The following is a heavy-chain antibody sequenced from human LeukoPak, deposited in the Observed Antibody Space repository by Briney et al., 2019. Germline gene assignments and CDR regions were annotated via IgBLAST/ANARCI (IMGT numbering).Heavy chain of an antibody. CDR2: INHSGST. Sequence: PSEALSLTCAVYGGSFSGYYWSWIRQPPGKGLEWIGEINHSGSTNYNPSLKSRVTISVDTSKNQFSLKLSSVTAADTAVYYCARVTYCGGDCYYPDYWGQGTLVTASS. V-gene: IGHV4-34*01. CDR1: GGSFSGYY. CDR3: ARVTYCGGDCYYPDY. J-gene: IGHJ4*02. D-gene: IGHD2-21*02.